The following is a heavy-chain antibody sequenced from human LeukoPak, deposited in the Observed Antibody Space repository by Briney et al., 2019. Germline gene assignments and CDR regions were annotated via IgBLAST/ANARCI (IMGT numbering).Heavy chain of an antibody. CDR1: GCTFSDYW. D-gene: IGHD2-2*01. V-gene: IGHV3-7*01. CDR3: ARWRGSTSERSDY. J-gene: IGHJ4*02. CDR2: IKQDGSAK. Sequence: GGSLRLSCTASGCTFSDYWMTWVRQAPGKGLEWVANIKQDGSAKYYVDSVKGRFTISRDNAKNSLYLQMDSLRVEDTATYYCARWRGSTSERSDYWGQGTLVTVSS.